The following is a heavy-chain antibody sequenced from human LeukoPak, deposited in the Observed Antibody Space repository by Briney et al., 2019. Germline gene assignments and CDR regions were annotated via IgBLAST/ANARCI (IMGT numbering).Heavy chain of an antibody. Sequence: GGSLRLSCAASGFTFSSYDMHWVRQATGKGLEWVSAIGTAGDTYYPGSVKGRFTISRENAKNSLYLQMNSLRAGDTAVYYCARASGSYIGDYYYGMDVWGQGTTVTVSS. V-gene: IGHV3-13*01. D-gene: IGHD1-26*01. CDR3: ARASGSYIGDYYYGMDV. CDR2: IGTAGDT. J-gene: IGHJ6*02. CDR1: GFTFSSYD.